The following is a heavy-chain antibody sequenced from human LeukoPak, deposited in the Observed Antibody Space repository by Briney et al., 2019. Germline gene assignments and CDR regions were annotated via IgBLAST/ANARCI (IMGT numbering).Heavy chain of an antibody. CDR2: IYYSGYT. V-gene: IGHV4-38-2*02. J-gene: IGHJ5*02. Sequence: SETLSLTCTVSGYSISSGYYWGWIRQPPGKGLEWIGTIYYSGYTNYNPSLKSRVTISVDTSKNQFSLKLSSVTAADTAVYYCARDRLQLQSWGQGTLVTVSS. CDR3: ARDRLQLQS. CDR1: GYSISSGYY. D-gene: IGHD5-24*01.